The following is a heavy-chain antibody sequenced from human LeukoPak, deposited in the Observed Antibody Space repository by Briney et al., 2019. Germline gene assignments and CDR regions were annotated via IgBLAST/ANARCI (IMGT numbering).Heavy chain of an antibody. CDR2: VYHSGST. CDR1: GYSIISDYY. J-gene: IGHJ4*02. Sequence: PSETLSLTCAVSGYSIISDYYWGWIRQSPGKGLEWIGSVYHSGSTHYNPSLKSRVTISVDTSKNQFSLTLHSVTAADTAVYYCAIYANSAAVYWGQGALVTVSS. V-gene: IGHV4-38-2*01. CDR3: AIYANSAAVY. D-gene: IGHD2/OR15-2a*01.